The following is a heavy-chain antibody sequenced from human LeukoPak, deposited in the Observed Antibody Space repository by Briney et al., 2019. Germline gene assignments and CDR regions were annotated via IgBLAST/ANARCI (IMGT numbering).Heavy chain of an antibody. CDR2: VSAYNGTT. J-gene: IGHJ4*02. Sequence: ASVKVSCKASGYTFTSSYINWVRQAPGQGLEWMGWVSAYNGTTSYVQNFQGRVTMTTDSSTNTAYMDLTSLTSDDTAVYYCARGGTYYPCIDYWGQGTLVTVSS. V-gene: IGHV1-18*01. D-gene: IGHD1-26*01. CDR3: ARGGTYYPCIDY. CDR1: GYTFTSSY.